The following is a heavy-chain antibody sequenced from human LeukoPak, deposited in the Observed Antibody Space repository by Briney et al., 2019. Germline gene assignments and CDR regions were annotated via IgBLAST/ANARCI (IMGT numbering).Heavy chain of an antibody. J-gene: IGHJ4*02. CDR2: INHSGST. D-gene: IGHD1-26*01. CDR1: GGSFSGYH. Sequence: SETLSLTCAVYGGSFSGYHWSWIRQPPGKGLEWIGEINHSGSTNYNPSLKSRVTISVDTSKNQFPLKLSSVTAADTAVYYCARRRVGANLFDYWGQGTLVTVSS. V-gene: IGHV4-34*01. CDR3: ARRRVGANLFDY.